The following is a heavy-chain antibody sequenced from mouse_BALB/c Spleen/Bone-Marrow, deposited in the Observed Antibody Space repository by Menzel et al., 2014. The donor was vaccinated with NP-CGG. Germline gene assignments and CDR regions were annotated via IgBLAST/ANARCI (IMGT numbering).Heavy chain of an antibody. CDR1: GFDFSRYW. J-gene: IGHJ2*01. CDR2: INPDSSTI. V-gene: IGHV4-1*02. D-gene: IGHD1-1*01. CDR3: ARQGYYGSSDY. Sequence: DVMLVESGGGLVQPGESLKLSCAASGFDFSRYWMSWVRQAPGKGLEWIGEINPDSSTINYTPSLKDKFIISRDNAKNTLYLQMSKVRSEDTALYYCARQGYYGSSDYWGQGTTLTVSS.